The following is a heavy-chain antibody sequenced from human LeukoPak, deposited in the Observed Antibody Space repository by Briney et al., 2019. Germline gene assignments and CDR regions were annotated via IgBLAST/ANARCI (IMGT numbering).Heavy chain of an antibody. Sequence: ASVKVSCKASGYSFSTHWMHWGRPAPGQGLEWMGIINPSGGFTSYAQKLQGRVTVTRDMSTSTVYMELSNLRSEDTAVYYCARDQSGEWELLSGWWFDPWGQGTLVTVSS. CDR3: ARDQSGEWELLSGWWFDP. CDR1: GYSFSTHW. CDR2: INPSGGFT. V-gene: IGHV1-46*01. J-gene: IGHJ5*02. D-gene: IGHD1-26*01.